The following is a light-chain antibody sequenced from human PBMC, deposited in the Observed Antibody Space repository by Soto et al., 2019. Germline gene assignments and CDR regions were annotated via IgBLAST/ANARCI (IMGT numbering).Light chain of an antibody. CDR1: QGISKF. V-gene: IGKV1-16*01. Sequence: RMIQSPTSVSASVGDRDTITCGASQGISKFLAWFQQKPGKAPKSLIYGASTLQSGVPSRFSGSGSDTDFTLTITSLQPEDFATYYCQQYHSYPPSFGQGTKVEIK. CDR3: QQYHSYPPS. CDR2: GAS. J-gene: IGKJ1*01.